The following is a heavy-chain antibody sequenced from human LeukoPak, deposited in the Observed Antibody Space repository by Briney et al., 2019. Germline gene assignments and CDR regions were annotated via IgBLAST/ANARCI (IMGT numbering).Heavy chain of an antibody. CDR1: GFTFSSYA. D-gene: IGHD2-15*01. J-gene: IGHJ4*02. CDR3: AKGEDTSGFVLSNY. Sequence: GGSLRLSCAASGFTFSSYAMSWVRQAPGKGLEWVSAISGSGGSTYYADSVKGRFTISRGNSKNTLYLQMNSLRAEDTAVYYCAKGEDTSGFVLSNYWGQGTLVTVSS. V-gene: IGHV3-23*01. CDR2: ISGSGGST.